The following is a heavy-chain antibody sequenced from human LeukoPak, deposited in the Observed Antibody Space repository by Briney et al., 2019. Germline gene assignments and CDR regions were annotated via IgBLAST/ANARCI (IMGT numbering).Heavy chain of an antibody. V-gene: IGHV3-15*01. CDR3: TTGIAVPGTDFDY. CDR1: GFTFSNAW. CDR2: IKSKTDGGKT. J-gene: IGHJ4*02. D-gene: IGHD6-19*01. Sequence: GGSLRLSCAASGFTFSNAWMSWVRQAPGKGLEWVGGIKSKTDGGKTDYAAPVKGIFTSSRDDSKNTLYLQINSLKTEATAVYYCTTGIAVPGTDFDYWGQGTLVTVSS.